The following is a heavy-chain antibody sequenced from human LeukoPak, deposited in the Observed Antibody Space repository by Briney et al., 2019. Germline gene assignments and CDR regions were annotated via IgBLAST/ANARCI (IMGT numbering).Heavy chain of an antibody. CDR1: GFTVSSNY. V-gene: IGHV3-66*02. CDR3: ARAPRGWEPAFDI. D-gene: IGHD4-23*01. Sequence: PGGSLRLSCAASGFTVSSNYMSWVRQAPGKGLEWVSVIYSGGSTYYADSVKGRFTISRDNSKNTLYLQMNSLRAEDTAVYYCARAPRGWEPAFDIWGQGTMVTVSS. J-gene: IGHJ3*02. CDR2: IYSGGST.